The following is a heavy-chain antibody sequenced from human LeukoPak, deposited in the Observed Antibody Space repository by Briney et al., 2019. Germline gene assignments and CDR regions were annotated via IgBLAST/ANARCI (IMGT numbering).Heavy chain of an antibody. Sequence: PGGSLRLSCAASTVIFRKYWMGWARQAPGKGLEWVANIAHDGSVKWYVDSVKGRFIISRDNARDSLYLQMNGLRAEDTAVYYCAKDPYDDYGDYADFQHWGQGTLVTVSS. D-gene: IGHD4-17*01. J-gene: IGHJ1*01. V-gene: IGHV3-7*03. CDR2: IAHDGSVK. CDR3: AKDPYDDYGDYADFQH. CDR1: TVIFRKYW.